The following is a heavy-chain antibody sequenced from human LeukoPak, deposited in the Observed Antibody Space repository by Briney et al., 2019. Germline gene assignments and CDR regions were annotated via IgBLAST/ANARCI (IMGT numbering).Heavy chain of an antibody. V-gene: IGHV3-7*01. J-gene: IGHJ4*02. CDR1: GFPFNTFW. D-gene: IGHD4-11*01. Sequence: GGSLRLSCAASGFPFNTFWMSWVRQAPGKGLEWVANIKEDGGEKYYVDSVKGRFTISRDNAKNSLYLQMNSLRAEDTAVYYCARSNFLDYWGQGALVTVSS. CDR3: ARSNFLDY. CDR2: IKEDGGEK.